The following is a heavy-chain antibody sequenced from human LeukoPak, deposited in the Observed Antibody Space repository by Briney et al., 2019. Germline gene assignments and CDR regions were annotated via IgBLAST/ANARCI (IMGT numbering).Heavy chain of an antibody. CDR2: INHSGST. V-gene: IGHV4-34*01. D-gene: IGHD3-22*01. Sequence: SETLSLTCAVYGGSFSGYYWSWIRQPPGKGLEWIGEINHSGSTNYNPSLRSRVTISGDTSKKQFSLKLSSVTAADTAVYYCVTYYYGSSAPKRNYWGQGILVTVSS. CDR3: VTYYYGSSAPKRNY. J-gene: IGHJ4*02. CDR1: GGSFSGYY.